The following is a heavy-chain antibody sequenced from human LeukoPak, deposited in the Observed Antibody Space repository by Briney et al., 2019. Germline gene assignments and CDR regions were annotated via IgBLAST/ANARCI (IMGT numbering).Heavy chain of an antibody. CDR2: IKQDGSEK. CDR3: VPGAGDYGY. J-gene: IGHJ4*02. CDR1: GLTFSSYW. Sequence: QAGGSLRLSCAASGLTFSSYWMSWVRQAPGKGLEWVANIKQDGSEKYYVDSVKGRFTLSRDNAKNSLYLQMNSLRAEDTAVYYCVPGAGDYGYWGQGTLDTVSS. D-gene: IGHD4-17*01. V-gene: IGHV3-7*01.